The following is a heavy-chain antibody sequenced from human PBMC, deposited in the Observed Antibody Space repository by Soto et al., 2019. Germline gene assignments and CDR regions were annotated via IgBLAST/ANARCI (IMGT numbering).Heavy chain of an antibody. D-gene: IGHD3-10*01. CDR2: ISPMFGAA. J-gene: IGHJ4*02. CDR1: GGTFNTYA. V-gene: IGHV1-69*19. Sequence: QVQLVQSGAEMKKPGSSVKVSCQSSGGTFNTYAMNWVRQAPGQGPEWMGDISPMFGAANYAPKVQGRVTITADESTGTSYMQLSSLTSEATDLYFCGREVQVHTPAFGYWGQGTLVTVSS. CDR3: GREVQVHTPAFGY.